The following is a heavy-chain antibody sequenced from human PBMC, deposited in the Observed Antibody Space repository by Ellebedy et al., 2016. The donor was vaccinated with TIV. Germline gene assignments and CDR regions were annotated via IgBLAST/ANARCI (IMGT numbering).Heavy chain of an antibody. CDR1: GFAVSSNY. J-gene: IGHJ4*02. V-gene: IGHV3-53*01. CDR2: IYSAGPT. CDR3: ARVDLGLAFDY. D-gene: IGHD3/OR15-3a*01. Sequence: GESLKISCAVSGFAVSSNYMSWARQAPGKGLEWVSIIYSAGPTYYADSVKGRFTISRDNSKNTLYLQMSSLRTEDTAVYYCARVDLGLAFDYWGRGALVTVSS.